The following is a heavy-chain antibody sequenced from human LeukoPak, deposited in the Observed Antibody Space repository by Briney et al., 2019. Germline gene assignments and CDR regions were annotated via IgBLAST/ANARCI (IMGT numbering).Heavy chain of an antibody. Sequence: GGSLRLSCAASGFTFSSYDMIWVRQAPGKGLDWVSYISSSSTIYYADSVKGRFTISRDNAKNSLYLQMNSLRAEDTAVYYCARDQIGWLALDYWGQGTLVTVSS. D-gene: IGHD6-19*01. CDR3: ARDQIGWLALDY. CDR2: ISSSSTI. J-gene: IGHJ4*02. CDR1: GFTFSSYD. V-gene: IGHV3-48*01.